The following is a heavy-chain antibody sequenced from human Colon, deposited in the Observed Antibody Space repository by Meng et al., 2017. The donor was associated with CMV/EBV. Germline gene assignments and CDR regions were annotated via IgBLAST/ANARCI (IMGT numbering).Heavy chain of an antibody. J-gene: IGHJ6*02. CDR1: GFTFSSYA. V-gene: IGHV3-30*04. CDR3: ARDQLALYYYYGMDV. CDR2: ISYDGSNK. D-gene: IGHD6-13*01. Sequence: GESLKISCAASGFTFSSYAMHWVRQAPGKGLEWVAVISYDGSNKYYADSVKGRFTISRDNSKNTLYLQMNSLRAEDTAVYYCARDQLALYYYYGMDVWGQGTTVTVSS.